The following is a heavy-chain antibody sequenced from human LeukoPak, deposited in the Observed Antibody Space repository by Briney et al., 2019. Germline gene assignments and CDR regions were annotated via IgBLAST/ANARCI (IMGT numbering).Heavy chain of an antibody. Sequence: PXGSXXXXXAASGFTFRSNTMRWGRQAPGRGGXCGSYISSTSGTIYYADSVEGGFTISRDNAKNSLYLQMTSLRAEDTAVYYCARDLHCGGDCYPLTYWGQGTLVTVSS. V-gene: IGHV3-48*01. CDR2: ISSTSGTI. CDR3: ARDLHCGGDCYPLTY. D-gene: IGHD2-21*01. J-gene: IGHJ4*02. CDR1: GFTFRSNT.